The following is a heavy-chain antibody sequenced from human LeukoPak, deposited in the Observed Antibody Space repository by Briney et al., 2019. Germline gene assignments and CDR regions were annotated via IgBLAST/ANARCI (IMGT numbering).Heavy chain of an antibody. J-gene: IGHJ4*02. Sequence: SETLSLTCTVSGGSISSSSYYWGWIRQPPGKGLEWIGSIYYSGCTYYNPSLKSRVTMSVDTSKNQFSLKLSSVTAADTAVYYCAREAGGGWDYFDYWGQGTLVTVSS. CDR1: GGSISSSSYY. V-gene: IGHV4-39*07. D-gene: IGHD3-10*01. CDR3: AREAGGGWDYFDY. CDR2: IYYSGCT.